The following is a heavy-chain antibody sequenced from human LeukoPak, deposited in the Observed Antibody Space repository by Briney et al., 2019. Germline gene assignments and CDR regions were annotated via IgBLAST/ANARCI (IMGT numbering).Heavy chain of an antibody. Sequence: SETLSLTCTVSGGSISSYYGRWVRQPPGEGLEWIGYIYYSGSTNYNPSLKSRVTISVDTSKNQFSLKLSSVTAADTAVYYCARDRAAAHFDYWGQGTLVTVSS. CDR3: ARDRAAAHFDY. D-gene: IGHD6-13*01. CDR2: IYYSGST. V-gene: IGHV4-59*13. CDR1: GGSISSYY. J-gene: IGHJ4*02.